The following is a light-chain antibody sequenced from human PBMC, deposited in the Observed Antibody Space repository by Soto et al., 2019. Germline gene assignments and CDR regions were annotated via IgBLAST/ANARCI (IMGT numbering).Light chain of an antibody. V-gene: IGLV2-14*01. CDR1: SSDVGGYNF. J-gene: IGLJ3*02. Sequence: QSALTQPASVSGSPGQSITISCTGTSSDVGGYNFVSWYQQHPGKAPKLMIYEDSNRPSGVSNRFSGSKSGNTASLTLSGLQAEDEADYYCSSYISSSTLVFGGGTKVTVL. CDR2: EDS. CDR3: SSYISSSTLV.